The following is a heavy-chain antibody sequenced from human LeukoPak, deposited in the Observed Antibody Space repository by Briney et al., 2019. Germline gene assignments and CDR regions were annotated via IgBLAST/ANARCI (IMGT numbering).Heavy chain of an antibody. J-gene: IGHJ5*02. V-gene: IGHV3-21*01. Sequence: GGSLRLSCAASGFTFSSYSMNWVRQALGKGLEWVSSISSSSSYIYYADSVKGRFTISRDNAKNSLYLQMNSLRAEDTAVYYCAREYYYDSSGYPNWFDPWGQGTLVTVSS. D-gene: IGHD3-22*01. CDR3: AREYYYDSSGYPNWFDP. CDR1: GFTFSSYS. CDR2: ISSSSSYI.